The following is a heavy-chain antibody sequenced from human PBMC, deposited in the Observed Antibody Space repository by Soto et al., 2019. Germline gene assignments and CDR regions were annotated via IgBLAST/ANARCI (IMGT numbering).Heavy chain of an antibody. J-gene: IGHJ4*02. V-gene: IGHV1-3*01. CDR3: AKPYITIFGVVNNYFDY. CDR1: GYTFTSYA. CDR2: INAGNGNT. D-gene: IGHD3-3*01. Sequence: GASVKVSCKASGYTFTSYAMHWVRQAPGQRLEWMGWINAGNGNTKYSQKFQGRVTITRDTSASTAYMELSSLRSEDTAVYYCAKPYITIFGVVNNYFDYWGQGTLVTVSS.